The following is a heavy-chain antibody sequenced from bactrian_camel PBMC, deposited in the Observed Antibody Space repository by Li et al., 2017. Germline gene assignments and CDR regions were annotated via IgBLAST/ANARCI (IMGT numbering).Heavy chain of an antibody. CDR1: GFTFSTYA. J-gene: IGHJ4*01. V-gene: IGHV3S40*01. CDR2: INSGGGTT. CDR3: ASDIRPGKGEDRSPRPPCFSMKYNY. Sequence: DVQLVESGGGSVQAGGSLSLSCAASGFTFSTYAMTWVRQVPGKGLEWVSSINSGGGTTYTDSVKGRFTVSRDNAQNSLYLQMTSLKPEDTAKYYCASDIRPGKGEDRSPRPPCFSMKYNYWGRGTQVTVS.